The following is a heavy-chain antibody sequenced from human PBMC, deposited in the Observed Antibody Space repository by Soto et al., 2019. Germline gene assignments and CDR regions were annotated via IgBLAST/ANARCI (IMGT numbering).Heavy chain of an antibody. CDR3: ARVKDFGDLFDS. CDR1: GDSISRNSYY. V-gene: IGHV4-39*01. Sequence: SKTLSLTCTVSGDSISRNSYYLGWVRQPPGKGLEWIGSIYHTGRTNHNPSLRSRVTISVDTSENQFSLRLTSVTAVDTAVYYCARVKDFGDLFDSWGQGTLVT. CDR2: IYHTGRT. D-gene: IGHD4-17*01. J-gene: IGHJ4*02.